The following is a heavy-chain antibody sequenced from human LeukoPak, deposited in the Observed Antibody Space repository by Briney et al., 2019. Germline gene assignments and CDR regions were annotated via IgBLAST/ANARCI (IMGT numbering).Heavy chain of an antibody. J-gene: IGHJ4*02. V-gene: IGHV3-48*04. CDR2: ISSFSGNI. Sequence: GGSLRLSCGAWGLTLSRYNMNGVRDAPGKGLEWVTYISSFSGNINYADYVKRRFTIYRDNDKISLYVKINPLRAEDGAVYYCARDQSAIGYWGQRTLVSVSS. CDR3: ARDQSAIGY. CDR1: GLTLSRYN. D-gene: IGHD2/OR15-2a*01.